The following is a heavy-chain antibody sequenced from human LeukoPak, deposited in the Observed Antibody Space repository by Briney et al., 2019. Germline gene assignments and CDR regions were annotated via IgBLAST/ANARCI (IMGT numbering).Heavy chain of an antibody. J-gene: IGHJ4*02. CDR1: GGSISTSSYY. D-gene: IGHD3-10*01. V-gene: IGHV4-39*01. CDR2: IYHSRST. CDR3: ARHRWMEVYGSGSYYVDY. Sequence: PSETLSLTCTVSGGSISTSSYYWGWIRRPPGKGLEWIGSIYHSRSTYYNASLKSRATISADTSKNQFFLKLSSVTAADTAVYYCARHRWMEVYGSGSYYVDYWGQGTLVTVSS.